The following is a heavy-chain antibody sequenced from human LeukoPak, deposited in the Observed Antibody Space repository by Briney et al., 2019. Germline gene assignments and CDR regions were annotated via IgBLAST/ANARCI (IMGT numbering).Heavy chain of an antibody. D-gene: IGHD2-15*01. CDR3: VPLGYCSGTSCPHY. CDR1: GFTFSSYA. CDR2: ISTNGVST. J-gene: IGHJ4*02. V-gene: IGHV3-64D*06. Sequence: GGSLRLSCSTSGFTFSSYAMHWVRQAPGKGLEYVSAISTNGVSTYYADSVKGRFTISRDNSKNTLYLQMSSLRAEDTAVYYCVPLGYCSGTSCPHYWGQGALVAVSS.